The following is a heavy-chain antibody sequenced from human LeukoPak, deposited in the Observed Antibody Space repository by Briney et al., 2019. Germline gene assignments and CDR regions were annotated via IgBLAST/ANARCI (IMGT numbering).Heavy chain of an antibody. D-gene: IGHD3-22*01. Sequence: PSQTLSLTCTVSGGSISSGSYYWSWIRQPAGKGVEWIGRIYTSGSTNYNPSLKSRVTISVDTSKNQFSLKLSSVTAADTAVYYCARDSSGYYYHYWGQGTLVTVSS. V-gene: IGHV4-61*02. CDR1: GGSISSGSYY. CDR3: ARDSSGYYYHY. CDR2: IYTSGST. J-gene: IGHJ4*02.